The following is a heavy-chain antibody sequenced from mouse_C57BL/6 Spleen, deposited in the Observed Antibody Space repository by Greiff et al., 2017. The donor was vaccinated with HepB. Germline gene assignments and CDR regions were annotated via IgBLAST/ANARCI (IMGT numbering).Heavy chain of an antibody. J-gene: IGHJ4*01. CDR1: GFTFSDYG. V-gene: IGHV5-17*01. Sequence: EVKLVESGGGLVKPGGSLKLSCAASGFTFSDYGMHWVRQEPEKGLEWVASISSGSSTIYYADTVKGRFTISRDKAKNTRFLQMNSLRSEDTAMYYCERPVSDYAMDYWGQGTSVTVSS. CDR2: ISSGSSTI. CDR3: ERPVSDYAMDY.